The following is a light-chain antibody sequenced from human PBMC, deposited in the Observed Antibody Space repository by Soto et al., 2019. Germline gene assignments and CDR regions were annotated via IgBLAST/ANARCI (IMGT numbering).Light chain of an antibody. Sequence: EIVLTQSPATLSLSPGERATLSCGASQSVSSNSLAWYQQKPGLAPRVLIYDTSSRATGIPDRFSGSGSGTDFTLTISRLEPDDFATYYCQHYNSYSEAFGQGTKVELK. CDR1: QSVSSNS. CDR2: DTS. J-gene: IGKJ1*01. V-gene: IGKV3D-20*01. CDR3: QHYNSYSEA.